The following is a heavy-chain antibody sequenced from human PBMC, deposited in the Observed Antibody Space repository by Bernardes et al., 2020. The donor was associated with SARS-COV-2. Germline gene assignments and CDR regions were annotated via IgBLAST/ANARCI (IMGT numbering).Heavy chain of an antibody. CDR3: AKDTYYYDSSGYLYYFDY. CDR2: ISGSGGST. CDR1: GFTFSSYA. Sequence: GGSLRLSRAASGFTFSSYAMSWVRQAPGKGLEWVSAISGSGGSTYYADSVKGRFTISRDNSKNTLYLQMNSLRAEDTAVYYCAKDTYYYDSSGYLYYFDYWGQGTLVTVSS. D-gene: IGHD3-22*01. V-gene: IGHV3-23*01. J-gene: IGHJ4*02.